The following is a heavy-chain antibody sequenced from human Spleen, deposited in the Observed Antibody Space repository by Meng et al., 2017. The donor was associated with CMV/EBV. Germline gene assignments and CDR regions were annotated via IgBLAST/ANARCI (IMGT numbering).Heavy chain of an antibody. Sequence: GESLKISCAASGFAFNAYAMHWVRQAPGKGLEWVAVMSHDASDKYHADSVEGRFTISRDNAKNSLYLQMNSLRAEDTAVYYCARDLSSDANYYYYYGMDVWGQGTTVTVSS. D-gene: IGHD2/OR15-2a*01. J-gene: IGHJ6*02. V-gene: IGHV3-30*04. CDR2: MSHDASDK. CDR1: GFAFNAYA. CDR3: ARDLSSDANYYYYYGMDV.